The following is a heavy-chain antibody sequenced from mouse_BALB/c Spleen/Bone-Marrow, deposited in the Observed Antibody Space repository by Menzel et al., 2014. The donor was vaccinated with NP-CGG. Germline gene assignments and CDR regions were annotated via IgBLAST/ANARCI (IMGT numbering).Heavy chain of an antibody. CDR3: TRWDGNYGWFAY. D-gene: IGHD2-1*01. V-gene: IGHV1-15*01. J-gene: IGHJ3*01. Sequence: VKLVESGAELVRPGASVTLSCKASGYTFTDYEMHWVKQTPVHGLEWIGAIDPETGGTAYNQKLKGKATLTADKSSSTAYMELRSLTSEDSAVYYCTRWDGNYGWFAYWGQGTLVTVSA. CDR1: GYTFTDYE. CDR2: IDPETGGT.